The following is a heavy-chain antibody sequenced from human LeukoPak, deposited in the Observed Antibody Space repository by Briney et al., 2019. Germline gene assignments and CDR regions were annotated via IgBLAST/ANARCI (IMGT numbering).Heavy chain of an antibody. CDR2: INPNSGGT. D-gene: IGHD3-3*01. Sequence: ASVKVSCKASGYTFTGYYMHWVRQAPGQGLGWMGWINPNSGGTNYAQKFQGRVTMTRDTSISTAYMELSRLRSDDTAVYYCARDLWTFWSGYYWAYWGQGTLVTVSS. V-gene: IGHV1-2*02. CDR1: GYTFTGYY. J-gene: IGHJ4*02. CDR3: ARDLWTFWSGYYWAY.